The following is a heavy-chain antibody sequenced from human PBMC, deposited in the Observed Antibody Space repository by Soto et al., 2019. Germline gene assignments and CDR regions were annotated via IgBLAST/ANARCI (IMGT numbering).Heavy chain of an antibody. V-gene: IGHV3-21*01. Sequence: GGSLRLSCAASGFTFSSYSMTWVRQAPGKGLEWVSSISSSSSYIYYADSVKGRFTISKDNAKNSLYLQMNSLRAEDTAVYYCARDQDIVVVPAGYGMDVWGQGTTVTVSS. J-gene: IGHJ6*02. D-gene: IGHD2-2*01. CDR2: ISSSSSYI. CDR1: GFTFSSYS. CDR3: ARDQDIVVVPAGYGMDV.